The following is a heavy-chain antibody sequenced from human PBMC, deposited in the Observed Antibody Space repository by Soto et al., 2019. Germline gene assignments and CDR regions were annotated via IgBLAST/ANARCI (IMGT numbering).Heavy chain of an antibody. V-gene: IGHV1-18*01. D-gene: IGHD3-9*01. CDR2: ISAYNGNT. Sequence: GDSVKVSCKASGYTFTSYGISWVRQAPGQGLEWMGWISAYNGNTNYAQKLQGRVTMTTDTSTSTAYMELRSLRSDDTAVYYCARQPGAYDILPRHPRGGSFDLRCPGTMVSVSS. J-gene: IGHJ3*01. CDR3: ARQPGAYDILPRHPRGGSFDL. CDR1: GYTFTSYG.